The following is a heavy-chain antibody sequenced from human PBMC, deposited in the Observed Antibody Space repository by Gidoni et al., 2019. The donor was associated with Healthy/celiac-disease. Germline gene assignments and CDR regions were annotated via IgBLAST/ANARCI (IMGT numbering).Heavy chain of an antibody. CDR3: ARGGGSGSYYPHLDY. Sequence: QVQLQESGPGLVKPSQTLSLTCTVSGGPISSGDYYWSWIRQPPGKGLEWLGYIYYSGSTYYNPSLKSRVTISVDTSKNQFSLKLSSVTAADTAVYYCARGGGSGSYYPHLDYWGQGTLVTVSS. CDR1: GGPISSGDYY. D-gene: IGHD3-10*01. CDR2: IYYSGST. J-gene: IGHJ4*02. V-gene: IGHV4-30-4*01.